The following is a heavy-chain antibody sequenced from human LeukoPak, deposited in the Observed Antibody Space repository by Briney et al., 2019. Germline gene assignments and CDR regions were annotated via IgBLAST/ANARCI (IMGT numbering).Heavy chain of an antibody. V-gene: IGHV4-59*01. Sequence: PSETLSLTCTVSGGSISSYYWSWIRQPPGKGLEWIGYIYYSGSTNYNPSLKSRVTISVDTSKNQFSLNLSSVTAADTAVYYCARGGSSSSAYRYMDVWGKGTTVTVSS. CDR1: GGSISSYY. CDR2: IYYSGST. J-gene: IGHJ6*03. CDR3: ARGGSSSSAYRYMDV. D-gene: IGHD6-6*01.